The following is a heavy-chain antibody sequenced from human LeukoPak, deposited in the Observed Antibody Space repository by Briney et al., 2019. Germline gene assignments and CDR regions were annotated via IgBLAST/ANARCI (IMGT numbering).Heavy chain of an antibody. J-gene: IGHJ4*02. CDR1: GYTFTDYY. D-gene: IGHD3-16*01. Sequence: ASVKVSSEPSGYTFTDYYMHWVRPAPGQGLECMGWINPNKGATTYAQKFQGRVTMTRDTSISTAYMELGRLTSDDTAMYFCLRDLTFGGISSPDCWGQGALVTVSS. V-gene: IGHV1-2*02. CDR3: LRDLTFGGISSPDC. CDR2: INPNKGAT.